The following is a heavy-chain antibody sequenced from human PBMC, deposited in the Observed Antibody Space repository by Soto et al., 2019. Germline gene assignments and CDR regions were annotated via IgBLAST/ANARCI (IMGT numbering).Heavy chain of an antibody. Sequence: SQTLSLTCAISGDSVSNNGATWNWIRQSPSRGLEWLGRAYYRSRWIYDYAMSVKSRISINPDTSKNQVSLQMNSLTAGDTAVYYCARGRSGWYSEIDFWGQGALVTVSS. CDR3: ARGRSGWYSEIDF. V-gene: IGHV6-1*01. CDR1: GDSVSNNGAT. CDR2: AYYRSRWIY. D-gene: IGHD6-19*01. J-gene: IGHJ4*02.